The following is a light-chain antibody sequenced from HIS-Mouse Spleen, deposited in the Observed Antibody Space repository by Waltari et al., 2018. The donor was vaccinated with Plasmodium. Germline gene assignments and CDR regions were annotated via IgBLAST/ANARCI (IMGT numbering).Light chain of an antibody. J-gene: IGKJ4*01. V-gene: IGKV1-8*01. CDR1: QGISSY. CDR2: AAS. CDR3: QQYYSYPLT. Sequence: AIRMTKSPSSFSASTGDRVTLTCRASQGISSYLAWYQQKPGKAPKLLIYAASTLQSGVPSRFSGSGSGTDFTLTISCLQSEDFATYYCQQYYSYPLTFGGGTKVEIK.